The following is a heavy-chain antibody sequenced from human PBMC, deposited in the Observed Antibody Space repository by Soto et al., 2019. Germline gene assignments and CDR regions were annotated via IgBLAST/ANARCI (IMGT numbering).Heavy chain of an antibody. CDR3: VRGDILTGYSI. CDR2: INHRGST. CDR1: GGSFSGYY. Sequence: SETLSLTCAFYGGSFSGYYWSWIRQPPGKGLEWIGEINHRGSTNYNPSLKSRVTISVDTSKNQFSLKLSSVTAADTAVYYCVRGDILTGYSIWGQGTMVTVSS. V-gene: IGHV4-34*01. D-gene: IGHD3-9*01. J-gene: IGHJ3*02.